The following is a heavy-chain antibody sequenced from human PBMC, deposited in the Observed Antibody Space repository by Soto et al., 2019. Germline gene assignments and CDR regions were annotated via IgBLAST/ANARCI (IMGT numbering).Heavy chain of an antibody. V-gene: IGHV1-3*01. J-gene: IGHJ6*02. D-gene: IGHD1-1*01. CDR2: INAGNGNT. CDR1: GYTFTSYA. CDR3: ANDHKPDYYYYGMDV. Sequence: ASVKVSCKASGYTFTSYAMHWVRQAPGQRLEWMGWINAGNGNTKYSQKFQGRVTITRDTSASTAYMELNSLRAEDTAVYYCANDHKPDYYYYGMDVWGQGTTVTVSS.